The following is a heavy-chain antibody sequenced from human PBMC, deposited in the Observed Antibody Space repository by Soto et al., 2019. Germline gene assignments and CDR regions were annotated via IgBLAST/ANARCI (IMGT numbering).Heavy chain of an antibody. V-gene: IGHV3-33*01. J-gene: IGHJ6*02. CDR2: IWYDGSNK. CDR1: GFTFSSYG. CDR3: ARDTRSIAVAGNDYYYGMDV. Sequence: QVQLVESGGGVVQPGRSLRLSCAASGFTFSSYGMHWVRQAPGKGLEWVAVIWYDGSNKYYADSVKGRFTISRDNSKNTLYLQMNSLRAEDTAVYYCARDTRSIAVAGNDYYYGMDVWGQGTTVTVSS. D-gene: IGHD6-19*01.